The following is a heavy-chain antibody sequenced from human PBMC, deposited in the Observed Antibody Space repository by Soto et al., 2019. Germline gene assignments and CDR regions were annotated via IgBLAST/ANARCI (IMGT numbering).Heavy chain of an antibody. D-gene: IGHD4-17*01. CDR1: GYTFPSYD. CDR3: ARSHYGDCLLDY. CDR2: MNPNSCNT. Sequence: QVQLVQSGAEVKKPGASVKVSCKASGYTFPSYDITWVRQATGQGLELMGWMNPNSCNTGYAQKFQGRVTMTRNTSISKAYMELSSLRSEDTAVYYCARSHYGDCLLDYCGQGTLITVSS. J-gene: IGHJ4*02. V-gene: IGHV1-8*01.